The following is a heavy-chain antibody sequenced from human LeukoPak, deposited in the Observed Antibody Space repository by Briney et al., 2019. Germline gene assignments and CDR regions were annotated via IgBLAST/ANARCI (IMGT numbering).Heavy chain of an antibody. D-gene: IGHD1-7*01. CDR2: TYCRYEWYN. CDR3: ATDGGNYGNFYGMDV. CDR1: GDSVSSNNAA. Sequence: SQTLSLTCGISGDSVSSNNAAWSWIRQSPSRVLEMLGRTYCRYEWYNEYAVYVKSRITISPDTSKNQFSLQLNSVTPEDTAVYYCATDGGNYGNFYGMDVWGQGTTVTVS. V-gene: IGHV6-1*01. J-gene: IGHJ6*02.